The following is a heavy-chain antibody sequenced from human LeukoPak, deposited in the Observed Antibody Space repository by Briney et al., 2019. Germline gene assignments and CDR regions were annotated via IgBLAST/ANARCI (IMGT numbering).Heavy chain of an antibody. Sequence: PGGSLRLSCAASGFTFKNYAMSWVRQAPGKGLEWVSAISASGGTTYYADSVKGRFTISRDNSKNTLYLQMSTLRVEDTAVYYCAKMISSGYSADFDYWGRGNLVTVSS. V-gene: IGHV3-23*01. J-gene: IGHJ4*02. CDR3: AKMISSGYSADFDY. D-gene: IGHD3-22*01. CDR2: ISASGGTT. CDR1: GFTFKNYA.